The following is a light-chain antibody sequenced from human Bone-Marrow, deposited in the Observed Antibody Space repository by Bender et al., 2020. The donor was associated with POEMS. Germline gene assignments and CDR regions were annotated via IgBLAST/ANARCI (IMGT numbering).Light chain of an antibody. CDR2: EVT. Sequence: QSALTQPASVSRSPGQSITIACTGSSRDVGSYDLVSWYQQYPGKAPKLIIFEVTKRPSGISDRFSGSKSGNTASLTISGLQSEDEADYYCCAYAGDSIWMFGGGTKVTVL. CDR1: SRDVGSYDL. V-gene: IGLV2-23*02. J-gene: IGLJ3*02. CDR3: CAYAGDSIWM.